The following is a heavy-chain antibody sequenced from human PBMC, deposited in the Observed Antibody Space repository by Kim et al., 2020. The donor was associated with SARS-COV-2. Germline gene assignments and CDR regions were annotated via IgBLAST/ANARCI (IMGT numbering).Heavy chain of an antibody. CDR3: AKEHTRQVSDWYFDL. V-gene: IGHV3-30*18. CDR1: GFTFSNYG. CDR2: ISHDGGIE. Sequence: GGSLRLSCAASGFTFSNYGMHWVRQAPGKGPEWVTVISHDGGIELYTDSVKGRFTISRDNSKNTLFLQMNSLRNEDTAVYYCAKEHTRQVSDWYFDLWGRGTLVTVSS. J-gene: IGHJ2*01.